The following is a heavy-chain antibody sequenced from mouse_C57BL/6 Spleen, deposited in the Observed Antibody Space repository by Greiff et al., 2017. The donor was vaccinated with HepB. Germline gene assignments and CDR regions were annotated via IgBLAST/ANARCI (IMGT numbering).Heavy chain of an antibody. CDR1: GYTFTSYW. J-gene: IGHJ3*01. V-gene: IGHV1-64*01. CDR2: IHPNSGST. CDR3: AREVDGYYASFAY. D-gene: IGHD2-3*01. Sequence: QVQLQQPGAELVKPGASVKLSCKASGYTFTSYWMHWVKQRPGQGLEWIGMIHPNSGSTNYNEKFKSKATLTVDKSSSTAYMQLSSLTSEDSAVYYCAREVDGYYASFAYWGQGTLVTVSA.